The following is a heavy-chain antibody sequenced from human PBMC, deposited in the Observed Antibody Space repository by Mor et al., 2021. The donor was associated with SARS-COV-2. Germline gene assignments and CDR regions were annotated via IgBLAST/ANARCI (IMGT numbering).Heavy chain of an antibody. Sequence: YYNPTLKRRVTISIDTSKSHFSLRLGSVTAADTAVYYCASQKNYHDASGYLTLEYWGQGALVTVSS. V-gene: IGHV4-30-2*04. J-gene: IGHJ4*02. CDR3: ASQKNYHDASGYLTLEY. D-gene: IGHD3-22*01.